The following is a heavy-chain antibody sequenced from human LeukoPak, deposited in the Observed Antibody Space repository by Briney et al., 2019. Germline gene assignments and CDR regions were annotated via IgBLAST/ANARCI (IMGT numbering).Heavy chain of an antibody. CDR2: ISAYNGNT. D-gene: IGHD3-22*01. CDR3: ARQWYYYDSSGYYQSDY. CDR1: GYTFTSYG. V-gene: IGHV1-18*01. Sequence: AASVKVSCKASGYTFTSYGISWVRQAPGQGLEWMGWISAYNGNTNYAQKLQGRVTMTTDTSTSTAYMELRSLRSDDTAVYYCARQWYYYDSSGYYQSDYWGQGTLVTVSS. J-gene: IGHJ4*02.